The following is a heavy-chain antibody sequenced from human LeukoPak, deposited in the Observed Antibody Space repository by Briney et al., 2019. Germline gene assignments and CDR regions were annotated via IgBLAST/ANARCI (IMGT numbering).Heavy chain of an antibody. J-gene: IGHJ4*02. CDR2: ISSSSSTI. CDR3: ARDSIWNYLDY. D-gene: IGHD3-3*02. CDR1: GFTFSSYS. Sequence: GGSLRLSCAASGFTFSSYSMNWVRQAPGKGLEWVSYISSSSSTIYYADSVKGRFTISRDNAKNSLYLQMNSLRAEDTAVYYCARDSIWNYLDYWGQGTLVTVSS. V-gene: IGHV3-48*01.